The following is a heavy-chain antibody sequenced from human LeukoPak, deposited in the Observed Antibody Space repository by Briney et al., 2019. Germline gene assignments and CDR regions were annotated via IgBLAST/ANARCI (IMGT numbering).Heavy chain of an antibody. Sequence: SETLSLTCAAYGGSFSGYYWSWIRQPPGKGLEWIGEINHSGSTNYNPSLKSRVTISVDTSKNQFSLKLSSVTAADTAVYYCARGGIVGATAYYFDYWGQGTLVTVSS. CDR2: INHSGST. D-gene: IGHD1-26*01. CDR1: GGSFSGYY. J-gene: IGHJ4*02. CDR3: ARGGIVGATAYYFDY. V-gene: IGHV4-34*01.